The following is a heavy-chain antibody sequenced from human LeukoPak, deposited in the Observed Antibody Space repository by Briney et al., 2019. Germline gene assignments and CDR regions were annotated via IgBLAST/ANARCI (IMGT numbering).Heavy chain of an antibody. D-gene: IGHD4-11*01. CDR3: ARGTNDYTFDY. CDR2: IYHSEST. J-gene: IGHJ4*02. CDR1: GYSISNGYY. V-gene: IGHV4-38-2*01. Sequence: SETLSLTCAVSGYSISNGYYWGWIRQPPGKGLEWIGRIYHSESTSYYPSLKSRVSISVDTSKNHFSLKVSSVTAADAAVYFCARGTNDYTFDYWGQGTLVTVSS.